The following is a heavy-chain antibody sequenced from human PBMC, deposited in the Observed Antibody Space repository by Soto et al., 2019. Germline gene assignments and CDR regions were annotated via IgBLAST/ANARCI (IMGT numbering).Heavy chain of an antibody. CDR2: ISYDGSNN. CDR3: ARDGYSSGSYAIDD. Sequence: SESPSSAASGFTISSYALHWVRPAPGEGLEWVAVISYDGSNNYYADSVKGRFTISRDKSKNTLYLQMNSLKAEDTAVYYCARDGYSSGSYAIDDWGQGTLVTVSS. CDR1: GFTISSYA. J-gene: IGHJ4*01. V-gene: IGHV3-30-3*01. D-gene: IGHD6-19*01.